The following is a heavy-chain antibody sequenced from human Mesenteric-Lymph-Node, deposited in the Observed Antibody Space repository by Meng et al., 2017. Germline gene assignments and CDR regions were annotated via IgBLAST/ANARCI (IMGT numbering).Heavy chain of an antibody. CDR1: GFTFSSHW. Sequence: VLVVDSGGGLVQPGGSLRLSCVASGFTFSSHWMSWVRQAPGKGLEWVANIKEDGSKTYYVDSVRGRFTISRDNAKNSLNLQMNSLRAEDTAVYYCARFVAGSGRVFVGGQGTTVTVSS. D-gene: IGHD3-10*01. CDR2: IKEDGSKT. V-gene: IGHV3-7*01. J-gene: IGHJ6*01. CDR3: ARFVAGSGRVFV.